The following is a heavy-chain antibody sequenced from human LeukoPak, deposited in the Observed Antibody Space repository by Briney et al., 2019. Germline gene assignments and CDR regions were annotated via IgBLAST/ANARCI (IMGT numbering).Heavy chain of an antibody. CDR2: IYSGGGT. CDR3: ARDLSYSSIDY. J-gene: IGHJ4*02. D-gene: IGHD1-26*01. V-gene: IGHV3-66*01. Sequence: GGSLRLSCAASGFTVSSSYMSWVRQAPGKGLEWVSVIYSGGGTCYADSVKGRFTISRDNPKNTVYLQMNSLRAEDTAVYYCARDLSYSSIDYWGQGTLVTVSS. CDR1: GFTVSSSY.